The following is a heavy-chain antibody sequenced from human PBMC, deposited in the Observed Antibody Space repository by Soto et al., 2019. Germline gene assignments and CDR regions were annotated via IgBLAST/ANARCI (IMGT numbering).Heavy chain of an antibody. CDR2: IIPIFGTA. CDR1: VGTFSSYA. D-gene: IGHD4-17*01. CDR3: ARVFHDYGYYEIRQLWYNFDY. V-gene: IGHV1-69*13. Sequence: SLKVSCKASVGTFSSYAISWVRQAPGQGLEWMGGIIPIFGTANYAQKFQGRVTITADESTSTAYMELSSLRSEDTAVYYCARVFHDYGYYEIRQLWYNFDYWGQGTLVTVSS. J-gene: IGHJ4*02.